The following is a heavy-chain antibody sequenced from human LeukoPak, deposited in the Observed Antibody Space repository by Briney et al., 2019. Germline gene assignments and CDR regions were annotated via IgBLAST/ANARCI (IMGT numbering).Heavy chain of an antibody. CDR1: GFTFSSYG. CDR2: IWYDGSNK. CDR3: AKAPSGGRFLEWLPDYFDY. Sequence: GRSLRLSCAASGFTFSSYGMHWVRQAPGKGLEWVAVIWYDGSNKYYADSVKGRFTISRDNAKNSLYLQMNSLRAEDTALYYCAKAPSGGRFLEWLPDYFDYWGQGTLVTVSS. V-gene: IGHV3-33*03. D-gene: IGHD3-3*01. J-gene: IGHJ4*02.